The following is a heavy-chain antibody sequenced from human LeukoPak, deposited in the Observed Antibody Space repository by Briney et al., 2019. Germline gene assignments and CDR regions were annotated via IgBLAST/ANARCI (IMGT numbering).Heavy chain of an antibody. Sequence: PGGAHRLSCAASRFNYSSYGMHWVRQAPGKGLEWVAVISYDGSNKYYADSVKGRFTISRDNSKNTLYLQMNSLRAEDTAVYYCAKKSPDYNWFDPWGQGTLVTVSS. CDR1: RFNYSSYG. D-gene: IGHD4/OR15-4a*01. V-gene: IGHV3-30*18. CDR2: ISYDGSNK. CDR3: AKKSPDYNWFDP. J-gene: IGHJ5*02.